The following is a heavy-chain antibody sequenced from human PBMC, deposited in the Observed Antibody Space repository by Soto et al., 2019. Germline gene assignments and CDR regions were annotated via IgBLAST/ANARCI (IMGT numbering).Heavy chain of an antibody. CDR2: ITTYNGDT. Sequence: VASVKVSCKASGYSFTGYGINWVRQAPGQGLQWLGRITTYNGDTNYAQNFQGRVTMTTDTSTSTTYMELRSLRSDDTAVYFCARGRGYSLIPVVDDAVDVWGQGTLVTVSS. CDR3: ARGRGYSLIPVVDDAVDV. V-gene: IGHV1-18*04. CDR1: GYSFTGYG. J-gene: IGHJ3*01. D-gene: IGHD5-12*01.